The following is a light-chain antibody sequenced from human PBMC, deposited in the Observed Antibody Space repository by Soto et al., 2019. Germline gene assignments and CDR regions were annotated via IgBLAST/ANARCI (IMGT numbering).Light chain of an antibody. J-gene: IGKJ1*01. CDR2: GAS. CDR1: QSVSSN. Sequence: EIVMTQSPATLSVSPGERATLSCRASQSVSSNLAWYQQKPGQAPSLLVYGASTRATGVPARFSGSGSGTEFTLIISSLQSEDFAVYYCQQYNSWPRTFGQGTKVDIK. CDR3: QQYNSWPRT. V-gene: IGKV3-15*01.